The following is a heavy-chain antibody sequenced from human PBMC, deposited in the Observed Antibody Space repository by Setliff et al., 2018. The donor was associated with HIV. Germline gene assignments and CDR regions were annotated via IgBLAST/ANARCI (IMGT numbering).Heavy chain of an antibody. CDR3: ARAAAGNTGPFDY. CDR2: VSSRGDT. D-gene: IGHD4-17*01. Sequence: NPSETLSLTCTVSDSGTYYWSWIRQPAGKGLEWIGRVSSRGDTNYNPSLKSRVTMSVDTSKNQFSLKLTSVTASDTAVYYCARAAAGNTGPFDYWGQGTLVTVSS. CDR1: DSGTYY. V-gene: IGHV4-4*07. J-gene: IGHJ4*02.